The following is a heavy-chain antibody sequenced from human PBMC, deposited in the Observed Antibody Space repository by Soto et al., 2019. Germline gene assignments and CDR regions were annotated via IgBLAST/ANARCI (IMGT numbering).Heavy chain of an antibody. V-gene: IGHV3-30*18. Sequence: QVQLVESGGGVVQPGRSLRLSCAASGFTFSSYGMHWVRQAPGKGLEWVAVISYDGSNKYYADSVKGRFTISRDNSKNTLYLQMNSLRAEDTAVYYCAKNAPDYYDSSGYLYGMDVWGQGTTVTVSS. CDR2: ISYDGSNK. J-gene: IGHJ6*02. CDR3: AKNAPDYYDSSGYLYGMDV. CDR1: GFTFSSYG. D-gene: IGHD3-22*01.